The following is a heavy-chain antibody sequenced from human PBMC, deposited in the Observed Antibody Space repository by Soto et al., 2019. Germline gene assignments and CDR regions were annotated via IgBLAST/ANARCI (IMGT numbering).Heavy chain of an antibody. Sequence: ASVKVSCKASGYTFTSYGISWVRQAPGQGLEWMGWISAYNGNTNYAQKLQGRVTMTTDTSTSTAYMELRSLRSDDTAVYYCARLEIMAPYYYYMDVWGKGTTVTVSS. D-gene: IGHD3-16*01. CDR1: GYTFTSYG. CDR3: ARLEIMAPYYYYMDV. CDR2: ISAYNGNT. V-gene: IGHV1-18*01. J-gene: IGHJ6*03.